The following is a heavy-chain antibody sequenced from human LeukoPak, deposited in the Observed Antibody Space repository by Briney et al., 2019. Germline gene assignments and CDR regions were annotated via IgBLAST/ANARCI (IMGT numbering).Heavy chain of an antibody. J-gene: IGHJ5*02. CDR2: IYRSGST. Sequence: SQTLSLTCTASGGSISSGSYFWNWIRQPAGKGLEWIGRIYRSGSTNYNPSLKSRVTILVDTSKNQLSLKLSSVTAADTAVYFCARSPVTTWWFDPWGQGTLVTVSS. CDR3: ARSPVTTWWFDP. D-gene: IGHD4-17*01. CDR1: GGSISSGSYF. V-gene: IGHV4-61*02.